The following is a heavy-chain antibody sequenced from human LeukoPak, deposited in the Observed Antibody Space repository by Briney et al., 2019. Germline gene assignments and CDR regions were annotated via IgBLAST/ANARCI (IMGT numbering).Heavy chain of an antibody. D-gene: IGHD3-10*01. CDR2: INPNSGGT. Sequence: ASVKVSCKASGYTFTGYYMHWARQAPGQGLEWMGWINPNSGGTNYAQKFQGRVTMTRDTSISTAYMELSRLRSDDTAVYYCARDWREMVRGVISPWYYYMDVWGKGTTVTVSS. J-gene: IGHJ6*03. CDR3: ARDWREMVRGVISPWYYYMDV. V-gene: IGHV1-2*02. CDR1: GYTFTGYY.